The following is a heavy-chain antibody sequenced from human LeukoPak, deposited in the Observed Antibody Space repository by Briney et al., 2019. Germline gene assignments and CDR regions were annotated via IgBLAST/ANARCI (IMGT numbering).Heavy chain of an antibody. V-gene: IGHV3-33*06. Sequence: GGSLRLSCAASGIIFSDFGMHWVRQAPGKGLEWMAIMWYDGSNKYYADSVKGRFTISRDNSQNTMYLQMNSLRVEDTAVYYCAKATCSGASCFSNSRDAFDIWGQGTMVTVSS. CDR1: GIIFSDFG. J-gene: IGHJ3*02. D-gene: IGHD2-15*01. CDR2: MWYDGSNK. CDR3: AKATCSGASCFSNSRDAFDI.